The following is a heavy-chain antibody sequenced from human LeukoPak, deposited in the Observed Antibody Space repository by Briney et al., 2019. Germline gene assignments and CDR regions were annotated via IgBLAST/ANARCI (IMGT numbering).Heavy chain of an antibody. J-gene: IGHJ4*02. CDR3: VVHSATSCY. D-gene: IGHD1-26*01. CDR2: ITTSGTST. CDR1: GFTFNNYG. Sequence: GGSLRLSCAASGFTFNNYGMHWVRQAPGKGLEWISYITTSGTSTYYADSVKGRFTISRDNGKTALSLQMNSLRAEDTAVYYCVVHSATSCYWGQGTLVTVSS. V-gene: IGHV3-48*04.